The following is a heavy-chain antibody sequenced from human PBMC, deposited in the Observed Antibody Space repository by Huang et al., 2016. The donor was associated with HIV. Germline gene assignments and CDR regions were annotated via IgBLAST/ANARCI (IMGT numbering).Heavy chain of an antibody. V-gene: IGHV5-51*01. J-gene: IGHJ4*02. CDR1: GYNFDSYW. CDR2: IYPGDSDT. Sequence: EVHLVQSGAEVKEPGESLKISCQASGYNFDSYWIGWVRQMPGKGLECMGVIYPGDSDTRYDPAFQGQVTLSADQSINTAYLRWSSLKASDTAIYFCARQGLWLPPTDPFDYWGQGTPVTVSA. CDR3: ARQGLWLPPTDPFDY. D-gene: IGHD3-10*01.